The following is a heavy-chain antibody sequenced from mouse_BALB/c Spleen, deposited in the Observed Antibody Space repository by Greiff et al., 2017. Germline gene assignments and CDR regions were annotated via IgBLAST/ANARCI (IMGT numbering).Heavy chain of an antibody. CDR1: GFTFSSYG. Sequence: EVKLMESGGGLVQPGGSLKLSCAASGFTFSSYGMSWVRQTPDKRLELVATINSNGGSTYYPDSVKGRFTISRDNAKNTLYLQMSSLKSEDTAMYYCARDPYGNYFDYWGQGTTLTVSS. CDR2: INSNGGST. V-gene: IGHV5-6-3*01. J-gene: IGHJ2*01. D-gene: IGHD2-1*01. CDR3: ARDPYGNYFDY.